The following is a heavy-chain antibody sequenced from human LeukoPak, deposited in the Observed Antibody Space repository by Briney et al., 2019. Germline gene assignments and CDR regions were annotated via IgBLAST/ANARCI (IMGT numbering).Heavy chain of an antibody. J-gene: IGHJ4*02. Sequence: GASVKVSCKASGGTFNSYAISWVRQAPGQGLEWMGGIIPIFGTANYAQKFQGRVTITADESTSTAYMDLSSLRSEDTAVYYCARGVSTGYCSSTSCFSFDYWGQGTLVTVSS. CDR3: ARGVSTGYCSSTSCFSFDY. D-gene: IGHD2-2*01. CDR2: IIPIFGTA. V-gene: IGHV1-69*13. CDR1: GGTFNSYA.